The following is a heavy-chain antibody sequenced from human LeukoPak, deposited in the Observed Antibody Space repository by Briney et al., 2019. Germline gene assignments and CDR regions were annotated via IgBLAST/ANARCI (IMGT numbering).Heavy chain of an antibody. J-gene: IGHJ4*02. V-gene: IGHV4-59*01. CDR2: IYYSGST. D-gene: IGHD3-22*01. CDR1: DGSISSYY. CDR3: AREGLDRSSGYYFIDY. Sequence: SETLSLTCTVSDGSISSYYWSWIRQPPGKGLEWIGYIYYSGSTNYNPSLKSRVTISVDTSKNQFSLKLSSVTAADTAVYYCAREGLDRSSGYYFIDYWGQGTLVTVSS.